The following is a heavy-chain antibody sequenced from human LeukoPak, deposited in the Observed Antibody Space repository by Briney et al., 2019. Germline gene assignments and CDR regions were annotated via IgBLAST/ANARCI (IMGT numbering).Heavy chain of an antibody. CDR3: ARDDTHYGSIGSFYEALDI. CDR1: GFIFSNYG. Sequence: PGGSLRLSCAASGFIFSNYGMHWVRQSPGKGLEWVSIISSGSSYIHYADSVKGRFTISRDNAKNSLYLQMNSLRAEDTAVYYCARDDTHYGSIGSFYEALDIWGQGTMVTVPS. J-gene: IGHJ3*02. V-gene: IGHV3-21*01. D-gene: IGHD3-22*01. CDR2: ISSGSSYI.